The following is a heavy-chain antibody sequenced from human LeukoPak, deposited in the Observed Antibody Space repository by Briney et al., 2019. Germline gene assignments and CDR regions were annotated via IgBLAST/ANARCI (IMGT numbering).Heavy chain of an antibody. V-gene: IGHV3-21*01. J-gene: IGHJ4*02. D-gene: IGHD5-24*01. CDR3: ARDRRDGYTEHFDY. CDR1: GFTFSSYS. CDR2: ISSSSSYI. Sequence: GGSLRLSCAASGFTFSSYSMNWVRQAPGKGLEWVSSISSSSSYIYYADSVKGRFTISRDNAKNSLYLQMNSLRAEDTAVYYCARDRRDGYTEHFDYWGQGTLDTVSS.